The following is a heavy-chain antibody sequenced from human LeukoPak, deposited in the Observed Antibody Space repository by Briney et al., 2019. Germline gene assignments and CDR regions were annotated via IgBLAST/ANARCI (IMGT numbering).Heavy chain of an antibody. Sequence: PGGSLRLSCAASGFTFSSYEMNWVRQTPGKGLKWVSFIGSGGATIYYAVSVKGLCTISIDNAKNTMYLQMNSLRAEDTAVYYCARLSDALDYWGQGTLVTVSS. CDR3: ARLSDALDY. J-gene: IGHJ4*02. D-gene: IGHD2-21*02. V-gene: IGHV3-48*03. CDR2: IGSGGATI. CDR1: GFTFSSYE.